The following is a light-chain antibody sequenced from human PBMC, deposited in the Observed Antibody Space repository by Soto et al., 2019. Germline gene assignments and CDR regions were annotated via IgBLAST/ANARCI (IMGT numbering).Light chain of an antibody. J-gene: IGLJ2*01. Sequence: QLVLTQPPSVSGAPGQRVTISCIGSSSNIGAGYDVHWYQQLPGTAPKLLIYGNSNRPSGVPDRFSGSKSGTSASLAITGLQAEDEADYYCQSYDSSLSGPVVFGGGTKLTVL. V-gene: IGLV1-40*01. CDR2: GNS. CDR3: QSYDSSLSGPVV. CDR1: SSNIGAGYD.